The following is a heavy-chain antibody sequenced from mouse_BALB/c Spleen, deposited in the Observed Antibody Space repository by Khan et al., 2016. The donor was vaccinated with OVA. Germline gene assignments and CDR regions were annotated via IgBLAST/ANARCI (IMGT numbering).Heavy chain of an antibody. V-gene: IGHV1-26*01. CDR1: GYSFTVYY. Sequence: VQRKQDGPDLVKPGASVKISCKASGYSFTVYYMTWVKQRHGKSPEWIGRVNPNNGDTNYNQNFKGKAILTVDKSSNTAYMELRSLTSEDSAVFDCARGYEYFAYWGQGTMVTVSA. D-gene: IGHD2-2*01. J-gene: IGHJ3*01. CDR3: ARGYEYFAY. CDR2: VNPNNGDT.